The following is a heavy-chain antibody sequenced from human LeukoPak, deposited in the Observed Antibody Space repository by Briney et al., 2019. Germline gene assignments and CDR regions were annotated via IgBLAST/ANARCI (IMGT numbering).Heavy chain of an antibody. D-gene: IGHD4-17*01. J-gene: IGHJ4*02. Sequence: SVKVSCKASGGTFSSYAISWVRQAPGQGLEWMGRIIPILGIANYAQKFQGRVTITADKSTGTAYMELSSLRSEDTAVYYCARLAYGDYIYWYYFDYWGQGTLVTVSS. CDR3: ARLAYGDYIYWYYFDY. CDR1: GGTFSSYA. CDR2: IIPILGIA. V-gene: IGHV1-69*04.